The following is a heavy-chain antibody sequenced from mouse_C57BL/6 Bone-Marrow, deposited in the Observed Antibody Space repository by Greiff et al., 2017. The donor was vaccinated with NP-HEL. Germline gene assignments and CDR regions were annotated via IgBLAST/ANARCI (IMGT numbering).Heavy chain of an antibody. CDR2: INPGSGGT. CDR1: GYAFTNYL. V-gene: IGHV1-54*01. CDR3: TSPFDY. J-gene: IGHJ2*01. Sequence: QVQLQQSGAELVRPGTSVKVSCKASGYAFTNYLIEWVKQRPGQGLEWIGVINPGSGGTNYNEKFKGKATLTADKSSSTAYMQLSSLTSEDSAVYVCTSPFDYWGQGTTLTVSA.